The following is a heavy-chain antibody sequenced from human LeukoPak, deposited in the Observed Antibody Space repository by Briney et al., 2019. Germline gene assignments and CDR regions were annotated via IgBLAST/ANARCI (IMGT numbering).Heavy chain of an antibody. V-gene: IGHV3-23*01. CDR3: IKVIMFAFDI. D-gene: IGHD3-10*02. CDR1: GFTFSSYA. J-gene: IGHJ3*02. CDR2: ISGSGGGT. Sequence: GGSLRLSYAASGFTFSSYAMNWVRPAPGKGLEWVSIISGSGGGTYSAVSVKGRFTISRDNSKNTMYLQMNSLRAEDTAVYFCIKVIMFAFDIWGQGTMVTVSS.